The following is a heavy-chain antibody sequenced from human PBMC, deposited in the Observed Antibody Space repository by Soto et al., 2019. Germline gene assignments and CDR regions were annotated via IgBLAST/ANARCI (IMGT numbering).Heavy chain of an antibody. Sequence: SETLSLTCTVSGGSISSYYWSWIRQPPGKGLEWIGYISYSGSTNYNPSLKSRIAISVDTSKNQFSLKLSSVTAADTAVYYCARATGVYYGMDVWGQGTTVTVSS. V-gene: IGHV4-59*01. J-gene: IGHJ6*02. CDR1: GGSISSYY. CDR3: ARATGVYYGMDV. CDR2: ISYSGST.